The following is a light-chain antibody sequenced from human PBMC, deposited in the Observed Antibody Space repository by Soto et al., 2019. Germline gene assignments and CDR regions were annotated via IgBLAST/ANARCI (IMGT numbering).Light chain of an antibody. CDR3: SSYTTSSVLYV. CDR2: EVS. V-gene: IGLV2-14*01. Sequence: QSVLTQPASVSGSPGQSITISCTGTSSDVGAYNYVSWYQQHPGKAPKLMIYEVSNRPSGVSHRFSGSKSGNTASLTISGLQAEDEADYYCSSYTTSSVLYVFGTGTKVTVL. J-gene: IGLJ1*01. CDR1: SSDVGAYNY.